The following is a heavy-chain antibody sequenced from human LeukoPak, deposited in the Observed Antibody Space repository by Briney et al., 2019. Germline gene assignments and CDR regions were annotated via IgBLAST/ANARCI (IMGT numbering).Heavy chain of an antibody. Sequence: PSETLSLTCTVSGGSISSGDYSWSWIRQPPGKGLEWVGYIYYSGSTYYNPSLKSRVTISVDTSKNQFSLKLSSVTAADTAVYYCASGYSSGWYDYWGQGTLVTVSS. J-gene: IGHJ4*02. D-gene: IGHD6-19*01. CDR1: GGSISSGDYS. V-gene: IGHV4-30-4*01. CDR2: IYYSGST. CDR3: ASGYSSGWYDY.